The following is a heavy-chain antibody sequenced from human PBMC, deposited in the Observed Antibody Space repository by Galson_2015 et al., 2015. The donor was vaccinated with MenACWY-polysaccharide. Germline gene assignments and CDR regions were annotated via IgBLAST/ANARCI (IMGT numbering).Heavy chain of an antibody. Sequence: SLRLSCAASGFTFSSYGMHWVRQAPGKGLEWVAVIWYDGSNKYYADSVKGRFTISRDNSMDTLYLQMYSLRAGDTAVYYCARGFTTEYCTSTSCYQYWFDPWGQGTLVTVSS. CDR1: GFTFSSYG. V-gene: IGHV3-33*01. D-gene: IGHD2-2*01. CDR3: ARGFTTEYCTSTSCYQYWFDP. J-gene: IGHJ5*02. CDR2: IWYDGSNK.